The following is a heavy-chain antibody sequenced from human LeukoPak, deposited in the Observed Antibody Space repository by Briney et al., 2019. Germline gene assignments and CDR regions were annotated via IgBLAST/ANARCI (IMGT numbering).Heavy chain of an antibody. CDR3: ARHVNYYDSSGSIPDY. CDR2: IYHSGST. V-gene: IGHV4-38-2*02. CDR1: GYSISSGYY. J-gene: IGHJ4*02. D-gene: IGHD3-22*01. Sequence: SETLSLTCTVSGYSISSGYYWGWIRQPPGKGLEWIGSIYHSGSTYYNPSLKSRVTISVDTSKNQFSLKLSSVTAADTAVYYCARHVNYYDSSGSIPDYWGQGTLVTVSS.